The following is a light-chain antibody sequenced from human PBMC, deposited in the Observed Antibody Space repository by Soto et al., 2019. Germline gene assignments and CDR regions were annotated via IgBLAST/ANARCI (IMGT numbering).Light chain of an antibody. J-gene: IGLJ1*01. V-gene: IGLV2-14*01. Sequence: QSVLTQPASVSGSPGQSITISCTGTSSDVGGYIYVSWYQRHPGKAPKLMIYDVTSRPSGVSYRFSGSKSGNTASLTISGLQAEDEADYYCSSYTTSSSYVFGTGTKVTVL. CDR2: DVT. CDR3: SSYTTSSSYV. CDR1: SSDVGGYIY.